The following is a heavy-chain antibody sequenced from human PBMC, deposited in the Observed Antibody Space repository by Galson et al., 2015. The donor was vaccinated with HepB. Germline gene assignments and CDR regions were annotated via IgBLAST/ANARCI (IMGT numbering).Heavy chain of an antibody. CDR1: GYTFTNYY. CDR2: ISPNSGDT. Sequence: SVKVSCKASGYTFTNYYIHWVRQAPGEGLEWMGWISPNSGDTTYSQKFQGRITMTRDTSINTAYMELSSLRSDDTAVYYCVRVVYGMDVWGLGTTVTVSS. V-gene: IGHV1-2*02. J-gene: IGHJ6*02. CDR3: VRVVYGMDV.